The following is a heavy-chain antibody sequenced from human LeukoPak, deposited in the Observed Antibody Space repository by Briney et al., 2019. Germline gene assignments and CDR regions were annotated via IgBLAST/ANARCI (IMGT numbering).Heavy chain of an antibody. J-gene: IGHJ4*02. V-gene: IGHV3-30*18. CDR1: GFTFSSYG. CDR3: AKSSSGSYWDYFDY. D-gene: IGHD1-26*01. Sequence: PGGSLRLSCAASGFTFSSYGMHWVRQAPGKGLEWVAVISYDGSNKYYADSVKGRFTISRDNSKNTLYLQMNSLRAEDTAVYYCAKSSSGSYWDYFDYWGQGTLVTVSS. CDR2: ISYDGSNK.